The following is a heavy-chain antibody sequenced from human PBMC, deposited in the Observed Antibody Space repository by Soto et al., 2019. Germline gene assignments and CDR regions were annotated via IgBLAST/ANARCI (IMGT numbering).Heavy chain of an antibody. D-gene: IGHD3-10*01. J-gene: IGHJ4*02. CDR3: ARGTYHYGSGSPFVY. V-gene: IGHV3-7*04. CDR1: GFTFSDYW. Sequence: EVHLDESGGGLVQPGGSLRLSCVASGFTFSDYWMSWVRQVPGRGPEWLANIKHGGNEKYYVDFVKGRFTISRDNAKNSIFLQMNSLRVEDTAVYYCARGTYHYGSGSPFVYWGQGTLVTVSS. CDR2: IKHGGNEK.